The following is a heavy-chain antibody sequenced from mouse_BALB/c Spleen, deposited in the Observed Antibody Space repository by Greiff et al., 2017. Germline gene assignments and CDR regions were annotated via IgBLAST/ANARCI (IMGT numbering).Heavy chain of an antibody. CDR1: GFSLTSYG. CDR3: ARKRIHYYDAMDY. CDR2: IWSGGST. D-gene: IGHD1-2*01. Sequence: QVQLKESGPGLVQPSQSLSITCTVSGFSLTSYGVHWVRQSPGKGLEWLGVIWSGGSTDYNAAFISRLSISKDNSKSQVFFKMNSLQANDTAIYYCARKRIHYYDAMDYWGQGTSVTVSS. V-gene: IGHV2-2*02. J-gene: IGHJ4*01.